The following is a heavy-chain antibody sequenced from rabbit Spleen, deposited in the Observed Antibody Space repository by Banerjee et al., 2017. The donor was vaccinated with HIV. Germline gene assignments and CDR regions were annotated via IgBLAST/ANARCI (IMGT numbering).Heavy chain of an antibody. CDR1: GFSFSDRDV. V-gene: IGHV1S45*01. Sequence: QEQLEESGGGLVKPEGSLTLTCKASGFSFSDRDVMCWVRQAPGKGLEWIACINTATAKGVYAGWVNGRFTISKTSSTTVTLQMTSLTAADTATYFCARGGRSYSLWGQGTLVTVS. CDR3: ARGGRSYSL. D-gene: IGHD6-1*01. CDR2: INTATAKG. J-gene: IGHJ3*01.